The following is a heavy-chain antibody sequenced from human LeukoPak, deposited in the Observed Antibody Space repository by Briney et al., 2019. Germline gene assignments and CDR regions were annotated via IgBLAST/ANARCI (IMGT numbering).Heavy chain of an antibody. J-gene: IGHJ5*02. CDR3: ARGQNGRYCSSTSCSPKTNWFDP. V-gene: IGHV3-74*01. D-gene: IGHD2-2*01. CDR2: INSDGSST. CDR1: GFTFSSYW. Sequence: HPGGSLRLSCAASGFTFSSYWMHWVRQAPGKGLVWVSRINSDGSSTSYADSVKGRFTISRDNAENTLYLQMNSPRAEDTAVYYCARGQNGRYCSSTSCSPKTNWFDPWGQGTLVTVSS.